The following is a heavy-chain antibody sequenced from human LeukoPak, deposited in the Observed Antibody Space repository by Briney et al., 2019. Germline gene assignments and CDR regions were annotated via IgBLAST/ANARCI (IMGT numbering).Heavy chain of an antibody. CDR2: IYTSGGT. D-gene: IGHD2-2*01. CDR1: GGSISIYY. J-gene: IGHJ3*02. V-gene: IGHV4-4*07. Sequence: PSETLSLTCSVSGGSISIYYCSCIRPPPGRGLEWIGRIYTSGGTNYSPSLKSRVTMSVDTSKNQFSLRITSVTAADTALYWCARVQLPATKGAFDIWGQGRMV. CDR3: ARVQLPATKGAFDI.